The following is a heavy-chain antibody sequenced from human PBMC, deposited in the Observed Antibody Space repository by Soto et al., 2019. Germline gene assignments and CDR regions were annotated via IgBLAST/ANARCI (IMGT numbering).Heavy chain of an antibody. J-gene: IGHJ5*02. V-gene: IGHV3-30*03. CDR2: ISNDGSKT. CDR1: GFTFSSYG. CDR3: TTRRSSLQWPPFDP. D-gene: IGHD6-19*01. Sequence: QVKLVDSGGGVVQPGRSLRLSCRTSGFTFSSYGMHWVRQPPGTGPEWVAFISNDGSKTDYADSVKGRFTVSMGNPKDSLFVQLNSRRGADTAVHYCTTRRSSLQWPPFDPWGHGTLVTVS.